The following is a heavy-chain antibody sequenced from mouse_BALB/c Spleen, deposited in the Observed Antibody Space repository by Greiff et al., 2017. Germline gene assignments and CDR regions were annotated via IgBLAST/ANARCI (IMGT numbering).Heavy chain of an antibody. V-gene: IGHV1-5*01. CDR2: IYPGNSDT. CDR3: TRSGNYPYYFDY. CDR1: GYTFTSYW. D-gene: IGHD2-1*01. J-gene: IGHJ2*01. Sequence: VQLQQSGTVLARPGASVKMSCKASGYTFTSYWMHWVKQRPGQGLEWIGAIYPGNSDTSYNQKFKGKAKLTAVTSTSTAYMELSSLTNEDSAVYYCTRSGNYPYYFDYWGQGTTLTVSS.